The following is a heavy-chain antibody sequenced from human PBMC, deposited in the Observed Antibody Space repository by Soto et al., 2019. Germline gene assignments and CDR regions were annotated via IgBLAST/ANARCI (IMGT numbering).Heavy chain of an antibody. CDR2: IDPSDSYT. CDR3: ARRSAAGTPAYYYYYGMDV. D-gene: IGHD6-13*01. V-gene: IGHV5-10-1*03. J-gene: IGHJ6*02. Sequence: EVQLVQSGAEVKKPGDSLRISCKGSGCSFTSYWISWVRQMPGKGLEWMGRIDPSDSYTNYSPSFQGHVTISADKSISTAYLQWSSLKASHTAMYYCARRSAAGTPAYYYYYGMDVWGQGTTVTVSS. CDR1: GCSFTSYW.